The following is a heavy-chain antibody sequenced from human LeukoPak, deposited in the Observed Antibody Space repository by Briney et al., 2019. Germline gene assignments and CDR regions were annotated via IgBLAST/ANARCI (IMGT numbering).Heavy chain of an antibody. J-gene: IGHJ4*02. Sequence: GGSLRLSCAASGLTFSNYAMSWVRQAPGKGLEWVSAISGSGDSTFYADSVKGRFTISRDNANNSLYLQMNSLRAEDTAVYYCARDIYYDSSGYYVYWGQGTLVTVSS. CDR3: ARDIYYDSSGYYVY. V-gene: IGHV3-23*01. CDR1: GLTFSNYA. CDR2: ISGSGDST. D-gene: IGHD3-22*01.